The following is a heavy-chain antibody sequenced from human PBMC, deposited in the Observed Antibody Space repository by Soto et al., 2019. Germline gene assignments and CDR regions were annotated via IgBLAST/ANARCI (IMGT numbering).Heavy chain of an antibody. D-gene: IGHD3-9*01. CDR1: GGTFSSYA. Sequence: SVKVSCKASGGTFSSYAISWVRQAPGQGLEWMGGIIPIFGTANYAQKFQGRVTITADESTSTAYMELSSLRSEDTAVYYCARTHQALRYFELYYYYGMDVWGQGTTVTVSS. CDR2: IIPIFGTA. J-gene: IGHJ6*02. CDR3: ARTHQALRYFELYYYYGMDV. V-gene: IGHV1-69*13.